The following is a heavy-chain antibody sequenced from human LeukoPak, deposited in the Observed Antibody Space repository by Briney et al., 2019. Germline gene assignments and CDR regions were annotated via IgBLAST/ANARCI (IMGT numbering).Heavy chain of an antibody. Sequence: KPSETLSLTCTVSGGSISGFYWGWIRQPPGKGPEWIGFIYYSGSANYNPSLKSRVTMSVDTSKNQFSLKLSSVTAADTAFYYCARDRDSSGWFDYWGQGTLVTVSS. V-gene: IGHV4-59*01. CDR1: GGSISGFY. CDR2: IYYSGSA. D-gene: IGHD6-19*01. CDR3: ARDRDSSGWFDY. J-gene: IGHJ4*02.